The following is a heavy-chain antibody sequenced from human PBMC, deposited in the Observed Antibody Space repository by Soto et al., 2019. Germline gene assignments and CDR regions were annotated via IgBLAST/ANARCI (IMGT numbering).Heavy chain of an antibody. J-gene: IGHJ4*02. V-gene: IGHV3-48*02. CDR2: ISGSRSPI. CDR1: GFLFSDYP. D-gene: IGHD5-12*01. Sequence: GGSLRLSCAASGFLFSDYPMNLVRQAPGKGLEWVSYISGSRSPIYYADSVKGRFTISRDSAKNSLYLQMNSLRDEDTALYYCARGGSGHDYFDYWGQGTLVTVSS. CDR3: ARGGSGHDYFDY.